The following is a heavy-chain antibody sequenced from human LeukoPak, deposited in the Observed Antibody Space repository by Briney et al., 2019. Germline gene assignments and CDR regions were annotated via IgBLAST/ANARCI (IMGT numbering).Heavy chain of an antibody. CDR2: IFQRGYS. J-gene: IGHJ4*02. D-gene: IGHD3-9*01. V-gene: IGHV4-38-2*01. Sequence: SETLSLTCAVSGYSISSGYYWGWIRQPPGKGLQWIGSIFQRGYSYYNPSLKSRVTISVDTSRNQFSLKLSSVTAADTAVYYCARVGRYFDWLSLDYWGQGTLVTVSS. CDR1: GYSISSGYY. CDR3: ARVGRYFDWLSLDY.